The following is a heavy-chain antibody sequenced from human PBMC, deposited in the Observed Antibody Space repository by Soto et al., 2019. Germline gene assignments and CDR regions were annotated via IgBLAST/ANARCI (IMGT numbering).Heavy chain of an antibody. D-gene: IGHD2-15*01. Sequence: SENLSLTCTVSGGSISSYYWTCIRQHPGKGLEWIGYIYYSGSTNYNPSLKSRVTISVATSKTQFSLKLSSVTAADTAVYYCARDLGYCSGGSCYSLFDVWGKGTTVTVSS. V-gene: IGHV4-59*01. J-gene: IGHJ6*04. CDR1: GGSISSYY. CDR2: IYYSGST. CDR3: ARDLGYCSGGSCYSLFDV.